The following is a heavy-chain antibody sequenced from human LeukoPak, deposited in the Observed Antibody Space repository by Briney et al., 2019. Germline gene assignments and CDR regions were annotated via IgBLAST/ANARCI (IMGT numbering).Heavy chain of an antibody. CDR3: ARPSFRSYDFWSGFGPFDY. J-gene: IGHJ4*02. Sequence: SETLSLTCTVSGGSISSSSYYCGWIRQPPGKGLEWIGSIYYSGSTYYNPSLKSRVTISVDTSKNQFSLKLSSVTAADTAVYYCARPSFRSYDFWSGFGPFDYWGQGTLVTVSS. V-gene: IGHV4-39*01. CDR2: IYYSGST. CDR1: GGSISSSSYY. D-gene: IGHD3-3*01.